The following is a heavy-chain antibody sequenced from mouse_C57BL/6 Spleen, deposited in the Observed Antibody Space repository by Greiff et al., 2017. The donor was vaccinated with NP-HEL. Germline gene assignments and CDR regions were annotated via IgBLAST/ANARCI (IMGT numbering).Heavy chain of an antibody. V-gene: IGHV5-17*01. Sequence: EVKLVESGGGLVKPGGSLKLSCAASGFTFSDYGMHWVRQAPEKGLEWVAYISSGSSTIYYADTVKGRFTISRDNAKNTLFLQMTSLRSEDTAMYYCARGGYYGSRYAMDYWGQGTSVTVSS. D-gene: IGHD1-1*01. CDR1: GFTFSDYG. CDR2: ISSGSSTI. CDR3: ARGGYYGSRYAMDY. J-gene: IGHJ4*01.